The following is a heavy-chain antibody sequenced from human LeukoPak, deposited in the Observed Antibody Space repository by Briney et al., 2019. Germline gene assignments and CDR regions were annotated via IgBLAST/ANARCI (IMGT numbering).Heavy chain of an antibody. J-gene: IGHJ3*02. Sequence: GESLKISCKGSGYTFTGYWIGWVRQMPGKGLEWMGIIYPGDSDTRYSPSFQGQVTFSADKSISTAYLQWSSLKASDTAMYFCARRSVVTQLDAFDIWGQGTMVTVSS. D-gene: IGHD4-23*01. CDR2: IYPGDSDT. CDR1: GYTFTGYW. CDR3: ARRSVVTQLDAFDI. V-gene: IGHV5-51*01.